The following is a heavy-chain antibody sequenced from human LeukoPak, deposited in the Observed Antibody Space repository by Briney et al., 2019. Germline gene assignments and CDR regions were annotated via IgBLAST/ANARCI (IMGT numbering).Heavy chain of an antibody. V-gene: IGHV4-34*01. Sequence: GSLRLSCAASGFTFSSYGMHWVRQAPGKGLEWIGEINHSGSTNYNPSLKSRVTISVDTSKSQFSLRLSSVTAADTAVYYCARHTSILLLWFGDGAGSDAFDIWGQGTMVTVSS. CDR3: ARHTSILLLWFGDGAGSDAFDI. D-gene: IGHD3-10*01. CDR2: INHSGST. J-gene: IGHJ3*02. CDR1: GFTFSSYG.